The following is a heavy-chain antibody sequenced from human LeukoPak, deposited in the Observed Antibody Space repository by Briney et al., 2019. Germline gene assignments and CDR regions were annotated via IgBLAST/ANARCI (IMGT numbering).Heavy chain of an antibody. CDR2: MYYSGST. CDR3: ARLRYSSTWSDY. V-gene: IGHV4-39*01. J-gene: IGHJ4*02. D-gene: IGHD6-13*01. Sequence: KSGGSLRPSCAASGFTFSSYWMHWVRQPPGKGLEWIGSMYYSGSTYYNPSLKSRVTLSVDTSKNRFSLRLSSVTAADTAVYYCARLRYSSTWSDYWGQGTLVTVSS. CDR1: GFTFSSYW.